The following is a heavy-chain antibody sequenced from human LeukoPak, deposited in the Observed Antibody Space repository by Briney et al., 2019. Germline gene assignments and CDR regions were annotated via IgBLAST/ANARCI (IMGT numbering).Heavy chain of an antibody. D-gene: IGHD3-3*01. V-gene: IGHV4-38-2*02. J-gene: IGHJ5*02. CDR2: IYHSGST. CDR1: GYSISSGYY. Sequence: PSETLSLTCTASGYSISSGYYWGWIRQPPGKGLEWIGSIYHSGSTYYNPSLKSRVTISVDTSKNQFSLKLSSVTAADTAVYYCARVFFDTYYDFWSGYYRGNWFDPWGQGTLVTVSS. CDR3: ARVFFDTYYDFWSGYYRGNWFDP.